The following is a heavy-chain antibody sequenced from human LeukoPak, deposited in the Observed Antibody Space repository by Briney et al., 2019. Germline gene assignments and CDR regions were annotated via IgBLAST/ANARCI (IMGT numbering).Heavy chain of an antibody. J-gene: IGHJ5*02. CDR1: GDSISNTNYY. CDR3: ARDAPIDYGGNSNWFDP. CDR2: ISYTGST. V-gene: IGHV4-39*07. Sequence: SETLSLTCTVSGDSISNTNYYWGWIRQPPGKGLEWIGSISYTGSTSYNPSLYSRVTISVDTSKNQFSLKLSSVTAADTAVYYCARDAPIDYGGNSNWFDPWGQGTLVTVSS. D-gene: IGHD4-23*01.